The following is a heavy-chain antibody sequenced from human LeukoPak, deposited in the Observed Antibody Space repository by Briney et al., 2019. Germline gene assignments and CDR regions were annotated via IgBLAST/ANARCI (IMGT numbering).Heavy chain of an antibody. Sequence: QPGGSLRLSCAASGFTFSSYAMHWVRQAPGKGLEWVAVISYDGSNKYYADSVKGRFTISRDNSKNTLYLQMNSLKTEDTAVYNCARGAKLERRWYYFDYWGQGTLVTVSS. J-gene: IGHJ4*02. CDR1: GFTFSSYA. CDR2: ISYDGSNK. CDR3: ARGAKLERRWYYFDY. D-gene: IGHD1-1*01. V-gene: IGHV3-30-3*01.